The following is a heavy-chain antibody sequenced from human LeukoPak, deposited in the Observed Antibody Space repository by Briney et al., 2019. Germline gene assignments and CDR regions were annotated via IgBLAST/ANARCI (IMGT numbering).Heavy chain of an antibody. CDR1: GGSISSNSYY. J-gene: IGHJ3*01. CDR3: ARLDVVIVPAHPSV. Sequence: SETLSLTCTVSGGSISSNSYYWGWIRQPPGKGLEWIGSIYYSGSTYYNPSLKSRVTISVDTSMNQFSLKLSSVTAADTAVYYCARLDVVIVPAHPSVWGQGTMVTVSS. V-gene: IGHV4-39*01. CDR2: IYYSGST. D-gene: IGHD2-2*03.